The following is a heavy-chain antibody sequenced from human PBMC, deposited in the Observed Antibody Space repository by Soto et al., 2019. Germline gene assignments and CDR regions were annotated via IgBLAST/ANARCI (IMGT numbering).Heavy chain of an antibody. J-gene: IGHJ6*02. Sequence: LSLTCTVSGGSISSGGYYWSWVRQAPGKGLEWVSVISGSGGSTYYAESVKGRFTISRDNAKNSLYLQMNSLRAEDTAVYYCAREGFRGVMSYYGMNVWGQGTTVTVSS. CDR2: ISGSGGST. CDR3: AREGFRGVMSYYGMNV. D-gene: IGHD3-16*01. CDR1: GGSISSGGYY. V-gene: IGHV3-11*04.